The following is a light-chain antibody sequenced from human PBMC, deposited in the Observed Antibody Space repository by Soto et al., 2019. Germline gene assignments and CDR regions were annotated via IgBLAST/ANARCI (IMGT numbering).Light chain of an antibody. Sequence: EIVLTQSPGTLSLSPGERVTLSCRASQTVSSNYLAWYQHKSGQAPRLLIYGASTRATGIPDRFSGSGSGTDFTLTISRLEPEEFAVYYCQQYGSSPYTFGQGTKLEIK. CDR3: QQYGSSPYT. J-gene: IGKJ2*01. V-gene: IGKV3-20*01. CDR1: QTVSSNY. CDR2: GAS.